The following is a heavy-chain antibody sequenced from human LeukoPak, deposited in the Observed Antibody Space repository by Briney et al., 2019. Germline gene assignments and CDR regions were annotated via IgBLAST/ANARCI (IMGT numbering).Heavy chain of an antibody. J-gene: IGHJ4*02. V-gene: IGHV3-74*01. CDR1: GVTFSSYW. CDR3: GRGPPFDQAIDY. D-gene: IGHD2/OR15-2a*01. Sequence: TAGSLRLSCATSGVTFSSYWMHWVRQASGQGLVRVSRINTDGSSTTYADSVKGRFTISRDNAKNTLYLQMDSLRVEDTAVYYCGRGPPFDQAIDYWGQGTLVTVSS. CDR2: INTDGSST.